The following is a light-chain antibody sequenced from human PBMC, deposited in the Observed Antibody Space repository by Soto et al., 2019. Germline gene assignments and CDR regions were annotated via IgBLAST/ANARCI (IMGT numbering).Light chain of an antibody. CDR3: GSYTSSRIYV. CDR2: EVS. Sequence: QSVLTQPASVSVSPGQSMTISCTGTSSDVGGYNYVSWYQQHPGKAPKLMIYEVSNRPSGVSDRFSGSKSGNTASLTISGLQAEDEADYYCGSYTSSRIYVFGAGTKVTVL. CDR1: SSDVGGYNY. J-gene: IGLJ1*01. V-gene: IGLV2-14*01.